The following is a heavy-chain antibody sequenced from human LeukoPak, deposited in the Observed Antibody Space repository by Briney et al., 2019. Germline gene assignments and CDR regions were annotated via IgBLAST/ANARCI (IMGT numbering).Heavy chain of an antibody. Sequence: QPGRSLRLSCAASRFTFSGYAMHWVRQAPGKGLEWVAAISNDGNNKNYADSVKGRFTIFRDNSKNTLYLQMDSPRDEDTAVFYCARAPRSARYCTSVNCRREVLDIWGQGTMVIVSA. J-gene: IGHJ3*02. D-gene: IGHD2-8*02. CDR1: RFTFSGYA. CDR3: ARAPRSARYCTSVNCRREVLDI. CDR2: ISNDGNNK. V-gene: IGHV3-30-3*01.